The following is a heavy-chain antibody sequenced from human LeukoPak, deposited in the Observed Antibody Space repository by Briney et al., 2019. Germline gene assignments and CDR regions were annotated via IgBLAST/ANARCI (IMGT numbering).Heavy chain of an antibody. Sequence: GGSLRRSCAASGFTFSTYAMSWVRQAPGKGLEWVSSISGSGGSTFYADSVKGRFTISRDNSKNTLYLQMNSLRVEDTAIYYCAKRITVVARDAFDFWGQGTMVTVSS. CDR2: ISGSGGST. J-gene: IGHJ3*01. CDR1: GFTFSTYA. V-gene: IGHV3-23*01. D-gene: IGHD1-14*01. CDR3: AKRITVVARDAFDF.